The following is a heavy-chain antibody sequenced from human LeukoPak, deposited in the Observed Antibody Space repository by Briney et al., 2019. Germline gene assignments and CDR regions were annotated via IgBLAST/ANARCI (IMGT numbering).Heavy chain of an antibody. CDR1: GGSISSGGYY. CDR2: IYTSGST. Sequence: SETLSLTCTVSGGSISSGGYYWSWIRQPAGKGLEWIGRIYTSGSTNYNPSLKSRVTISVDTSKNQFSLKLSSVTAADTAVYYCAREEQQLVQYYFDYWGQGTLVTVSS. CDR3: AREEQQLVQYYFDY. D-gene: IGHD6-13*01. J-gene: IGHJ4*02. V-gene: IGHV4-61*02.